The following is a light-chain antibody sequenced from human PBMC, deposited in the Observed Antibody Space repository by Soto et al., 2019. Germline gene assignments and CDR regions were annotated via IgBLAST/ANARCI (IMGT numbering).Light chain of an antibody. Sequence: DIQMTQSPSILSASVGDRVTITCRASQSVSSWLAWYQQKPGKAPKLLIYKASGLESGVPSRFSGSGSGTDFTLTISSLQPEDVATYYCQNYNDAPLTFGGGTKVDIK. CDR1: QSVSSW. CDR2: KAS. J-gene: IGKJ4*01. V-gene: IGKV1-5*03. CDR3: QNYNDAPLT.